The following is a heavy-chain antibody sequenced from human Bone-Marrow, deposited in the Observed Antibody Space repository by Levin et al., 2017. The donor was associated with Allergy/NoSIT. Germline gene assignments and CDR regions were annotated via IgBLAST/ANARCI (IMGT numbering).Heavy chain of an antibody. D-gene: IGHD3-3*01. V-gene: IGHV3-21*01. CDR2: ISSSSSYI. J-gene: IGHJ5*02. CDR1: GFTFSSYS. CDR3: ARDPYYDFWSGYYDRPGGGWFDP. Sequence: GESLKISCAASGFTFSSYSMNWVRQAPGKGLEWVSSISSSSSYIYYADSVKGRFTISRDNAKNSLYLQMNSLRAEDTAVYYCARDPYYDFWSGYYDRPGGGWFDPWGQGTLVTVSS.